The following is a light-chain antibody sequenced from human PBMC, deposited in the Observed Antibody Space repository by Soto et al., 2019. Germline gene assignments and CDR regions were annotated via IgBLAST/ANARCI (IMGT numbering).Light chain of an antibody. V-gene: IGLV2-14*01. J-gene: IGLJ2*01. CDR3: SSYTLNSTLV. CDR1: SSDVGHYNY. Sequence: QSVLIQPASVSGSPGQLLTISCTGTSSDVGHYNYVSWYQQHPGKAPKLMIYEVGNRPSGVSNRFSASKSGNTASLTISGLQAEDEADYYCSSYTLNSTLVFGGGTKLTVL. CDR2: EVG.